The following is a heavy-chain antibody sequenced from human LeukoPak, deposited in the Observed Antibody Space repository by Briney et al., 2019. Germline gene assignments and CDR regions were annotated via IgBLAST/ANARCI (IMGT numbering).Heavy chain of an antibody. CDR1: GGSISSSSFY. CDR2: IYYRGST. J-gene: IGHJ4*02. D-gene: IGHD3-22*01. CDR3: TEFYFDRSGYADY. Sequence: SETLSLTCTVSGGSISSSSFYWGWIRQPPGKGLEWIGSIYYRGSTYYNPSLKSRVTISVDMSENQVSLKLRSVTAADTAVYYCTEFYFDRSGYADYWGQGTLVTVSS. V-gene: IGHV4-39*01.